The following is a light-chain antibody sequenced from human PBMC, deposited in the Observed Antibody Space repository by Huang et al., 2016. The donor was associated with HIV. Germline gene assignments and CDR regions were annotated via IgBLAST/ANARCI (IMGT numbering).Light chain of an antibody. Sequence: DIQMTQSPSSLSASVGDRVTITCRASQSISSYLNWYQQKPGKAPKLLIYAASSLQSGVPSRFSGRGSGTDFTLTISSLQPEDCATYYCQQSYSTPPWTFGQGTKVEIK. V-gene: IGKV1-39*01. CDR1: QSISSY. CDR2: AAS. CDR3: QQSYSTPPWT. J-gene: IGKJ1*01.